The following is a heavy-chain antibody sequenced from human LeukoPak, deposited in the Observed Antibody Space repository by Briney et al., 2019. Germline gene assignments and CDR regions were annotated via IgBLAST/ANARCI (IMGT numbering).Heavy chain of an antibody. CDR3: AKDLRITMVRGAFDI. CDR1: GFTFSNYA. D-gene: IGHD3-10*01. V-gene: IGHV3-23*01. Sequence: GGSPRLSCAASGFTFSNYAMSWVRQAPGKGLEWVSAISGSGGSTYYADSVKGRFTISRDNSKNTLYLQMNSLRAEDTAVYYCAKDLRITMVRGAFDIWGQGTMVTVSS. J-gene: IGHJ3*02. CDR2: ISGSGGST.